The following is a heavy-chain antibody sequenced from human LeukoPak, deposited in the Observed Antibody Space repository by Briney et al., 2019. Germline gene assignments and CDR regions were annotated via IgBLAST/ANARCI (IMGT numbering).Heavy chain of an antibody. CDR3: ARDGQAFNSNWDYFEY. Sequence: GGSLRLSCAVSGISLSNYGMSWVRQAPGKGLEWVSGIGNTETYYSDSVKGRFTISRDNSKSTIYLHMSNLRAEDTALYYCARDGQAFNSNWDYFEYWGQGTPVTVSS. CDR2: IGNTET. V-gene: IGHV3-23*01. CDR1: GISLSNYG. D-gene: IGHD7-27*01. J-gene: IGHJ4*02.